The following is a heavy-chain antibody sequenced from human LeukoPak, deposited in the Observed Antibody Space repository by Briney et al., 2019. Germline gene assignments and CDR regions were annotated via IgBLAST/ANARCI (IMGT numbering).Heavy chain of an antibody. V-gene: IGHV3-21*01. CDR2: ISSSSSYI. Sequence: GGSLRPSCAASGFTFSSYSMNWVRQAPGKGLEWVSSISSSSSYIYYADSVKGRFTISRDNAKNSLYLQMNSLRAEDTAVYYCARDRGYCSGGSCYPYYYYGMDVWGQGTTVTVSS. CDR1: GFTFSSYS. CDR3: ARDRGYCSGGSCYPYYYYGMDV. D-gene: IGHD2-15*01. J-gene: IGHJ6*02.